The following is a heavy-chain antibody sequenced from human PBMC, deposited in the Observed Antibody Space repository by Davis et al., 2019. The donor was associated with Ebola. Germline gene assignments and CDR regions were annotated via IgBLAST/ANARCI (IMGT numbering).Heavy chain of an antibody. Sequence: AASVKVSCKASGYTFTGYYMHWVRQAPGQGLEWMGWINPNSGNTGYAQKFQGRVTMTRDTSTSTAYMELSGLRSEDTAVYYCARANWATVGTRWFDPWGQGTLVTVSS. J-gene: IGHJ5*02. V-gene: IGHV1-8*02. CDR3: ARANWATVGTRWFDP. D-gene: IGHD6-13*01. CDR2: INPNSGNT. CDR1: GYTFTGYY.